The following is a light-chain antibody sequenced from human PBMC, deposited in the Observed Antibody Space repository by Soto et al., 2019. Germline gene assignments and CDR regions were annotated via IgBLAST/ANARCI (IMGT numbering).Light chain of an antibody. CDR2: DAS. J-gene: IGKJ4*01. CDR3: QHRSKLPPLT. CDR1: QSISTN. Sequence: EIVLTQSPATLSLSPGERATLSCRASQSISTNLAWYQQHRGQPPRLLIYDASNRATGIPARFIGSGFGTDFTLTISSLDPEDFAVSYCQHRSKLPPLTLGGGTTVEMK. V-gene: IGKV3-11*01.